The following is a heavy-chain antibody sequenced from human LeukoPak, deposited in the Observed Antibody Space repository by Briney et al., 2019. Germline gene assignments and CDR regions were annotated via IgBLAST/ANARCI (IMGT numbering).Heavy chain of an antibody. V-gene: IGHV3-30*01. CDR2: ISYDGSNK. CDR1: GFTFSSYA. D-gene: IGHD5-12*01. J-gene: IGHJ4*02. CDR3: ARLLGYHDY. Sequence: GRSLRLSCAASGFTFSSYAMHWVRQAPGKGLEWVAVISYDGSNKYYADSVKGRFTISRDNSKNTLYLQMNSLRAEDTAVYYCARLLGYHDYWGQGTLVTVSS.